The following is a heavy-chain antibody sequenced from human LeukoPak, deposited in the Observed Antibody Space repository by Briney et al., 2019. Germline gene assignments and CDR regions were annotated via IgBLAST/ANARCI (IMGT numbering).Heavy chain of an antibody. D-gene: IGHD3-22*01. J-gene: IGHJ4*02. CDR2: IYYSGST. CDR1: GGSISSNSYY. Sequence: SETLSLTCAVSGGSISSNSYYWGWIRQPPGKGLEWIGSIYYSGSTYYNPSLKSRVTISVDTSKNQFSLKLSSVTAADTAVYYCARFYDSSGYNDYYFDYWGQGTLVTVSS. V-gene: IGHV4-39*01. CDR3: ARFYDSSGYNDYYFDY.